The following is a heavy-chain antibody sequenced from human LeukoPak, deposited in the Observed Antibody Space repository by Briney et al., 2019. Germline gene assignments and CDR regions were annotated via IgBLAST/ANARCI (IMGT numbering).Heavy chain of an antibody. D-gene: IGHD3-3*01. J-gene: IGHJ4*02. CDR1: GYSISSGYY. CDR2: IYHSGST. Sequence: PSGTLSLTXAVSGYSISSGYYWGWVRQPPGKGLEWIGSIYHSGSTYYNPSLKSRVTISVDTSKNQFSLKLSSVTAADTAVYYCARLEGTIFGVVDFWGQGTLVTVSS. V-gene: IGHV4-38-2*01. CDR3: ARLEGTIFGVVDF.